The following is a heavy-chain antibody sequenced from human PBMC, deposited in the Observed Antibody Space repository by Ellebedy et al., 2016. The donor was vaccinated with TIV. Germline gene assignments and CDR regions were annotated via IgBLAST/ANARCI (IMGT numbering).Heavy chain of an antibody. D-gene: IGHD1-1*01. CDR2: IYYSGNT. V-gene: IGHV4-59*12. Sequence: MPGGSLRLSCTVSGCSISSYYWSWIRQPPGKGLEWIGYIYYSGNTNYNPSLKSRVTVSVDTSKNQFSLILSSVTAADTAVYYCARDPTLTRGRFDTWGQGTLVTVSS. CDR1: GCSISSYY. J-gene: IGHJ5*02. CDR3: ARDPTLTRGRFDT.